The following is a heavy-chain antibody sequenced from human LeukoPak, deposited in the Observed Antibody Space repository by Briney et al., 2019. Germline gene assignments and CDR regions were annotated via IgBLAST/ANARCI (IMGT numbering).Heavy chain of an antibody. D-gene: IGHD1-1*01. CDR3: GRVGDWNELVY. CDR1: GGSISGYY. V-gene: IGHV4-59*01. Sequence: KPSETLSLTCTVSGGSISGYYWSWIRQPPGKGLEWIGYIYCSGSTNYNPSLKRRVTILMDTSKNRLSLKLSSVTASDRDVYYCGRVGDWNELVYCGQGTVAIVSS. CDR2: IYCSGST. J-gene: IGHJ1*01.